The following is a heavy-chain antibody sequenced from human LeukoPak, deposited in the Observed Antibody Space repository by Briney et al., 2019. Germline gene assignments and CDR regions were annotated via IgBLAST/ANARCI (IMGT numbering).Heavy chain of an antibody. Sequence: SETLSLTCTVSGGSISSSSHYWAWIRQSPGKGLEWIGTIYYSGSTYYNPSLKSRVSMSVDTSKKQFSLKLSSVTAADTAVYYCAGDRSYVDVWGKGTTVTVSS. CDR2: IYYSGST. CDR1: GGSISSSSHY. V-gene: IGHV4-39*07. J-gene: IGHJ6*03. CDR3: AGDRSYVDV.